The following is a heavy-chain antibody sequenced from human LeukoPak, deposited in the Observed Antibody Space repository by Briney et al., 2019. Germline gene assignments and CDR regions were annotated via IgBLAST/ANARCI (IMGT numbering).Heavy chain of an antibody. CDR3: VRDGGVSGYDLLDY. CDR2: INQDGSEE. J-gene: IGHJ4*02. CDR1: GFTFSNYW. V-gene: IGHV3-7*01. Sequence: GGSLRLSCATSGFTFSNYWMTWFRQAPGKGLEWVAHINQDGSEEHYMDSVKARFTISRDNAKNSLSLQMNSLIAEDTAVYYCVRDGGVSGYDLLDYWGQGTLVTVSS. D-gene: IGHD5-12*01.